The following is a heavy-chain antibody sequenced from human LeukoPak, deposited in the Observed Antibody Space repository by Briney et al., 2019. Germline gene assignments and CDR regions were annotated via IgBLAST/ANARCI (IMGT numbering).Heavy chain of an antibody. CDR2: IYYSGST. J-gene: IGHJ4*02. D-gene: IGHD4-11*01. CDR3: ARLRGNYFPDY. Sequence: PSETLSLTCAVSAGSISNYYWSWIRRPPGKGLERIGYIYYSGSTNYNHSLKSRVTISVDTSKNQLSLKLSSLTAADTAVYYCARLRGNYFPDYWGQGTLVTVSS. V-gene: IGHV4-59*01. CDR1: AGSISNYY.